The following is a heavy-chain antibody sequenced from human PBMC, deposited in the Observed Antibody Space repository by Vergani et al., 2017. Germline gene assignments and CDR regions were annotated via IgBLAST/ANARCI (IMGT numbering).Heavy chain of an antibody. Sequence: EVQLVESGGGLVQPGGSLRLSCVASGFTFSTYDMHWVRQATGKGLEWVSAIGTAGDTYYPGSVKGRFTISRENAKNSLYLQMNGLRAGDTAVYYCARRDSSSPALDYWGQGTLVTVSS. J-gene: IGHJ4*02. V-gene: IGHV3-13*01. CDR3: ARRDSSSPALDY. D-gene: IGHD6-6*01. CDR1: GFTFSTYD. CDR2: IGTAGDT.